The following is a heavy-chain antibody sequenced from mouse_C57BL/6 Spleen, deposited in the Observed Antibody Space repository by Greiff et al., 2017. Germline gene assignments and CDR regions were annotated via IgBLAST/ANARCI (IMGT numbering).Heavy chain of an antibody. D-gene: IGHD4-1*01. J-gene: IGHJ2*01. Sequence: EVKLMESGGDLVKPGGSLKLSCAASGFTFSSYGMSWVRQTPDKRLEWVATISSGGSYTYYPDSVKGRFTISRDNAKNTLYLQMSSLKSEDTAMYYCARQTGLDYWGQGTTLTVSS. CDR1: GFTFSSYG. V-gene: IGHV5-6*01. CDR3: ARQTGLDY. CDR2: ISSGGSYT.